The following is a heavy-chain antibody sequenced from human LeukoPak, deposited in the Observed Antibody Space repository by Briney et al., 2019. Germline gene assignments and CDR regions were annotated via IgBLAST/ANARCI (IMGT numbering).Heavy chain of an antibody. CDR2: LNGSGGTT. D-gene: IGHD2-15*01. J-gene: IGHJ5*02. Sequence: GGYLRLSCVASGLTCSSYAMSWVRQAPGKGLEWVSDLNGSGGTTNYADSVKGRFTISRDNFRNTLYLQMNSLRAEDTAEYYCARGGYGGRIDLWGQGTQVTVSS. CDR1: GLTCSSYA. CDR3: ARGGYGGRIDL. V-gene: IGHV3-23*01.